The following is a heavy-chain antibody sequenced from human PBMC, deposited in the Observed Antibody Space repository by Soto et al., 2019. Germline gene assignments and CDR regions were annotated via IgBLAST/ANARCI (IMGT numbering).Heavy chain of an antibody. CDR3: ARDQIAARPAYYYYGMDV. CDR1: GGTFSSYA. D-gene: IGHD6-6*01. CDR2: IIPIFGTA. J-gene: IGHJ6*02. Sequence: SVKVSCKASGGTFSSYAISWVRQAPGQGLEWTGGIIPIFGTANYAQKFQGRVTITADESTSTAYMELSSLRSEDTAVYYCARDQIAARPAYYYYGMDVWGQGTTVTVSS. V-gene: IGHV1-69*13.